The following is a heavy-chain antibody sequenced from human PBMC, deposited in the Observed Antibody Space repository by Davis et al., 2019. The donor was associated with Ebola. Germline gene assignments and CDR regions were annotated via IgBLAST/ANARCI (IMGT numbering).Heavy chain of an antibody. D-gene: IGHD5-18*01. CDR2: ANSDGSTT. Sequence: GEFLKISCAASGFTFSSYWMHWVRQAPGKGLEWVSRANSDGSTTGYGDSVKGRFTISRDNARNTLYLQMNSLRAEDTAVYYCSREVRGGFSPMDLWGTGTTVTVSS. CDR1: GFTFSSYW. J-gene: IGHJ6*04. V-gene: IGHV3-74*01. CDR3: SREVRGGFSPMDL.